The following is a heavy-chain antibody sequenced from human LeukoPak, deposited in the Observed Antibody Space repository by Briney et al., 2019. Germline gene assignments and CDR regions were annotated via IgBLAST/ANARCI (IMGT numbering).Heavy chain of an antibody. J-gene: IGHJ4*02. V-gene: IGHV3-23*01. CDR1: GFTFSSYA. D-gene: IGHD3-10*01. Sequence: GGSLRLSCEASGFTFSSYAMSWVRQAPGKGLEWVSAISGSGGSTYYADSVKGRFTISRDNSQNTLYLQMNSLRAEDTAVYYCAKDSNYYGSGSEVDYWGQGTLVTVSS. CDR3: AKDSNYYGSGSEVDY. CDR2: ISGSGGST.